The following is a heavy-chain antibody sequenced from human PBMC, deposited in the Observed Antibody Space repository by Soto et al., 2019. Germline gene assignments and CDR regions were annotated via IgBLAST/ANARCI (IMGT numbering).Heavy chain of an antibody. J-gene: IGHJ6*03. Sequence: VASVKVSCKASGYTFTSYGISWVRQAPGQGLEWMGWISAYNGNTNYAQKLQGRVTMTTDTSTSTAYMELRSLRSDDTAVYYCARKTTYYDFWSGHFYYYYYMDVWGKGTTVTVS. V-gene: IGHV1-18*01. CDR3: ARKTTYYDFWSGHFYYYYYMDV. D-gene: IGHD3-3*01. CDR1: GYTFTSYG. CDR2: ISAYNGNT.